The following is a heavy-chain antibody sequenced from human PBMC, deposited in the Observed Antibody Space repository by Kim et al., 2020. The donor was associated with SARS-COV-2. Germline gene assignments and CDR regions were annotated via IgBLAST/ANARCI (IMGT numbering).Heavy chain of an antibody. CDR3: ARDRRVAVAGDVLYYYGMDV. CDR2: IYYSGST. J-gene: IGHJ6*02. D-gene: IGHD6-19*01. V-gene: IGHV4-39*07. CDR1: GGSISSSSYY. Sequence: SETLSLTCTVSGGSISSSSYYWGWIRQPPGKGLEWIGSIYYSGSTYYNPSLKSRVTISVDTSKNQFSLKLSSVTAADTAVYYCARDRRVAVAGDVLYYYGMDVWGQGTTVTVSS.